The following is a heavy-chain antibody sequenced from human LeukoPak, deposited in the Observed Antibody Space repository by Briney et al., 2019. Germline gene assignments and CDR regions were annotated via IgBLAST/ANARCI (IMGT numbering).Heavy chain of an antibody. CDR2: ISYDGSNK. CDR3: AKEGWLRQGGFDY. J-gene: IGHJ4*02. Sequence: PGGSLRLSCAASGFTFSSYGMHWVRQAPGKGLEWVAVISYDGSNKYYADSVKGRLTISRDNSKNTLYLQMNSLRAEDTAVYYCAKEGWLRQGGFDYWGQGTLVTVSS. D-gene: IGHD5-12*01. CDR1: GFTFSSYG. V-gene: IGHV3-30*18.